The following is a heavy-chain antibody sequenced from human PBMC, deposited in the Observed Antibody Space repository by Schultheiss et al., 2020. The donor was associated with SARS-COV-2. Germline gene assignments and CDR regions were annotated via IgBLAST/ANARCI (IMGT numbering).Heavy chain of an antibody. CDR3: AKDLSGWYSSSSLYGMDV. J-gene: IGHJ6*02. CDR2: ISSSSSTI. D-gene: IGHD6-6*01. V-gene: IGHV3-48*01. Sequence: GGSLRLSCAASGFTFSSYSMNWVRQAPGKGLEWVSYISSSSSTIYYADSVKGRFTISRDNSKNTLYLQMNSLRAEDTAVYYCAKDLSGWYSSSSLYGMDVWGQGTTVTVSS. CDR1: GFTFSSYS.